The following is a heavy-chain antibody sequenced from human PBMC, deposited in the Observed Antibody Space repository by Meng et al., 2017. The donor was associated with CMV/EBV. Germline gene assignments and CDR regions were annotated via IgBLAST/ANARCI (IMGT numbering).Heavy chain of an antibody. V-gene: IGHV3-33*01. CDR2: IWYDGSNK. D-gene: IGHD6-19*01. J-gene: IGHJ6*02. CDR1: GFTFSSYG. Sequence: GESLKISCAASGFTFSSYGMHWVRQAPGKGLEWVAVIWYDGSNKCYADSVKGRFTISRDNSKNTLYLQMNSLRAEDTAVYYCAREERSGWKYYYGMDVWGQGTTVTVSS. CDR3: AREERSGWKYYYGMDV.